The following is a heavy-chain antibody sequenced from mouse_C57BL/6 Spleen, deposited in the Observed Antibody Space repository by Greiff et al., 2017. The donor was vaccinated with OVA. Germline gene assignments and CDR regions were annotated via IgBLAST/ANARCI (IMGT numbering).Heavy chain of an antibody. J-gene: IGHJ4*01. V-gene: IGHV2-2*01. CDR1: GFSLTSYG. D-gene: IGHD2-3*01. Sequence: QVQLKESGPGLVQPSQSLSITCTVSGFSLTSYGVHWVRQSPGKGLEWLGVLWSGGSTDSNAAFISRLSISKDNSKSQVFFKMNSLQADDTAIYYCAREDDAHPGAMDYWGQGTSVTVSS. CDR2: LWSGGST. CDR3: AREDDAHPGAMDY.